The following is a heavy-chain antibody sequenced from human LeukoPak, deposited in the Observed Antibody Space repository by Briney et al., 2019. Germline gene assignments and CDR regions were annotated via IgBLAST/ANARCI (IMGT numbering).Heavy chain of an antibody. CDR3: VRGFCRGDSCYSAEYFQH. J-gene: IGHJ1*01. V-gene: IGHV4-34*01. D-gene: IGHD2-15*01. CDR1: GDSFSGYY. CDR2: IIHNGSS. Sequence: SETLSLTCDVYGDSFSGYYWTWIRQTPGKGLEWIGEIIHNGSSSVNPSLECRVTISVDTSKNRFSLKLTSVTAADTSVYYCVRGFCRGDSCYSAEYFQHWGQGTLVTVSS.